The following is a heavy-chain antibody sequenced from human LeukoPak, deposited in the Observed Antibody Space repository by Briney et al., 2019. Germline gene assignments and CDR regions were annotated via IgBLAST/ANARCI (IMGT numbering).Heavy chain of an antibody. CDR1: GVSVTNYY. V-gene: IGHV4-59*08. Sequence: SETLSLTCTVSGVSVTNYYWSWIRQPPGKGLEWIAYSHYTGETNYNASLRSRITISVDTSKNEFSLKLSSVTAADTAVYYCARQPGSTGAFDIWGQGTTVIVSA. J-gene: IGHJ3*02. CDR3: ARQPGSTGAFDI. CDR2: SHYTGET. D-gene: IGHD6-25*01.